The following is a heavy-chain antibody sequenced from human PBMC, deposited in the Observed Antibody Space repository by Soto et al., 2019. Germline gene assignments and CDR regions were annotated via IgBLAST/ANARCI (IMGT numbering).Heavy chain of an antibody. V-gene: IGHV4-34*01. J-gene: IGHJ4*02. Sequence: QVQLQQWGAGLLKPSETLSLTCAVYGGSFSGYYWSWIRQPPGKGLEWIGEINHSGSTNYNPSLKSRVTTSVDTSKNQFSLKLSSVTAADTAVYYCARVGRQLVRGGYFDYWGQGTLVTVSS. D-gene: IGHD6-13*01. CDR2: INHSGST. CDR3: ARVGRQLVRGGYFDY. CDR1: GGSFSGYY.